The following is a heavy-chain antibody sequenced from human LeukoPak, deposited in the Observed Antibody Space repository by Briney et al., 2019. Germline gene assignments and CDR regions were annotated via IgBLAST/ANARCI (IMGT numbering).Heavy chain of an antibody. Sequence: GTSVKVSCKASGFTFTSSAMQWVRQARGQRLEWIGWVVVGSGNTNYAQKFQGRVTMTRDTSISTAYMELSRLRSDDTAVYYCAREIPDTYYYDSSGYNYFDYWGQGTLVTVSS. CDR2: VVVGSGNT. D-gene: IGHD3-22*01. CDR3: AREIPDTYYYDSSGYNYFDY. V-gene: IGHV1-58*02. CDR1: GFTFTSSA. J-gene: IGHJ4*02.